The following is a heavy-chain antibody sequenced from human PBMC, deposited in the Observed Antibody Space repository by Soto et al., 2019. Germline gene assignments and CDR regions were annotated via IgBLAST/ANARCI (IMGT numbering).Heavy chain of an antibody. Sequence: EVQVLESGGGLLKPGGSLRLSCAATGFTFSDFAMSWVRQAPGRGLEWVSRIYGGGNGPHYADSVKGRVTISRDNSKNTLYLQMNSLRAEDTAVYYCAKMEGMDPWAYSFDYWGQGTLVTVSS. V-gene: IGHV3-23*01. D-gene: IGHD2-2*03. CDR2: IYGGGNGP. J-gene: IGHJ4*02. CDR1: GFTFSDFA. CDR3: AKMEGMDPWAYSFDY.